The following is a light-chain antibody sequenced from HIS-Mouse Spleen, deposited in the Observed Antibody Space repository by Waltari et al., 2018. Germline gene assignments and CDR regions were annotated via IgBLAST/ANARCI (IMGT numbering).Light chain of an antibody. CDR1: SRDVGSYHL. J-gene: IGLJ3*02. Sequence: QSALTQPAPVSGSPGQSITISCTGTSRDVGSYHLVSWYQQHPGKAPKLMVYAGCNGPSGVSNRFSGSNAGDAASLTISGLQAEDEADYYCCSYAGSSTLGVFGEGTKLTVL. CDR3: CSYAGSSTLGV. CDR2: AGC. V-gene: IGLV2-23*01.